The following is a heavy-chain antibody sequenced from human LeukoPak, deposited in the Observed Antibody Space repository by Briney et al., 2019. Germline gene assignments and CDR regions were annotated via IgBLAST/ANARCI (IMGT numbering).Heavy chain of an antibody. CDR2: IYSNENF. CDR1: GGSVSSYF. V-gene: IGHV4-4*07. CDR3: ARNSCPSGSCYDNRGYFDY. Sequence: TSETLSLTCAVSGGSVSSYFWSWIRQSAGKGPEWIGRIYSNENFDYNSSLKSRASMSIDTSKNQFSLKLGSVTAADTAVYYCARNSCPSGSCYDNRGYFDYWGQGTLVTVSS. D-gene: IGHD2-15*01. J-gene: IGHJ4*02.